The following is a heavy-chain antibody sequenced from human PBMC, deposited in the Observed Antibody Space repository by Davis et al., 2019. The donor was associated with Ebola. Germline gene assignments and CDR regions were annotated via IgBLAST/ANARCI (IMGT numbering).Heavy chain of an antibody. Sequence: PGGSLRLSCVASGFTFSNYWMAWGRQAPGKGLEWVAHIKEDASVKDYVDSVKGLFTISRDNAKKSVYLQMNSRGVEDTAVYYCVRDGWGSLFDYWGQGTLVTVSS. CDR2: IKEDASVK. CDR3: VRDGWGSLFDY. CDR1: GFTFSNYW. D-gene: IGHD7-27*01. J-gene: IGHJ4*02. V-gene: IGHV3-7*03.